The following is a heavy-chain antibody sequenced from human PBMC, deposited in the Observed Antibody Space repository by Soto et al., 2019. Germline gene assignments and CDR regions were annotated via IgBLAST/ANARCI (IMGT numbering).Heavy chain of an antibody. CDR2: VSYHGTNK. D-gene: IGHD3-22*01. J-gene: IGHJ4*02. CDR3: ARGLPYDSSGYFFDY. Sequence: PGGSLRLSCAASGFTFSSYGMHWVRQAPGKGLEWVAPVSYHGTNKYYGDSVNGRFTISRDNSKNTLYLQMNSLRTEDTAVYYSARGLPYDSSGYFFDYWGQGTLVTVSS. CDR1: GFTFSSYG. V-gene: IGHV3-30*03.